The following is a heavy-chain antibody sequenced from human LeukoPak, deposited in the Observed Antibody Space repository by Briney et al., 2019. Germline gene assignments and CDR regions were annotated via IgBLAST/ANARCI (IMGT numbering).Heavy chain of an antibody. Sequence: PGGSLRLSCAASGFTFSSYWMHWVCQAPGKGLVWVSRINSDGSSTSYADSVKGRFTISRDNAKNTLYLQMNSLRAEDTAVYYCAREGVLLSPYFYGMDVWGQGTTVTVSS. J-gene: IGHJ6*02. CDR3: AREGVLLSPYFYGMDV. CDR1: GFTFSSYW. D-gene: IGHD2-2*01. V-gene: IGHV3-74*01. CDR2: INSDGSST.